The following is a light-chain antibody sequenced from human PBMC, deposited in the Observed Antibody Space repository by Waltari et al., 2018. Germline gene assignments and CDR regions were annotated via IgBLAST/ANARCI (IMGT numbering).Light chain of an antibody. CDR1: QGVHDN. CDR2: GAS. CDR3: QQYKRWPPLT. J-gene: IGKJ4*01. V-gene: IGKV3-15*01. Sequence: ETVLTQSPATLSVSPGARVTLSCRASQGVHDNLAWYQQKPGQAPRLLIYGASTRATGIPARFRGTGSGTDFTLTITSLQSEDFALYYCQQYKRWPPLTFGGGTKVEIK.